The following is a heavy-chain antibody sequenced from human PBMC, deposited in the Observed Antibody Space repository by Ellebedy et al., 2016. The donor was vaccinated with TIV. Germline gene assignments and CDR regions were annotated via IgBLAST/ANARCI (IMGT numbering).Heavy chain of an antibody. CDR1: GFIFGNYA. Sequence: GGSLRLXXKASGFIFGNYAMSWVRQAPRKGLEWIAYIRGGGAVPQYADSVKGRFTISRDNSNNTLYLQMNSLRAEDTALYYCAKGSTIFGPFDNWGQGALVTVSS. CDR3: AKGSTIFGPFDN. D-gene: IGHD3-3*01. V-gene: IGHV3-23*01. J-gene: IGHJ4*02. CDR2: IRGGGAVP.